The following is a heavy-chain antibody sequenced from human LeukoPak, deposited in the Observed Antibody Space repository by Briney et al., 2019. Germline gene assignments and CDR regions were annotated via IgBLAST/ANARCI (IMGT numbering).Heavy chain of an antibody. J-gene: IGHJ4*02. V-gene: IGHV4-34*01. D-gene: IGHD3-10*01. CDR2: INHSGST. CDR3: ARGLLGISGS. Sequence: KPSETLSLTCAVYGGSFSGYYWSWIRQPPGKGLEWIGEINHSGSTNYNPSLKSRVTISVDTSKNQFSLKLSSVTAADTAVYYCARGLLGISGSWGQGTLVTVSS. CDR1: GGSFSGYY.